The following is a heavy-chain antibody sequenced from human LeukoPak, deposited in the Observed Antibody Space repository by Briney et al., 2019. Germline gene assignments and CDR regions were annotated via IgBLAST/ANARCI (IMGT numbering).Heavy chain of an antibody. J-gene: IGHJ5*02. CDR1: GFTFSSYA. D-gene: IGHD3-10*01. Sequence: GGSLRLSCAASGFTFSSYAMHWVRQAPGKGLEWVAVISYDGSNKYYADSVKGRFTISRDNSKNTLYLQMNSLRAEDTAVYYCASHRHYYGSGSYHWFDPWGQGTLVTVSS. V-gene: IGHV3-30*04. CDR2: ISYDGSNK. CDR3: ASHRHYYGSGSYHWFDP.